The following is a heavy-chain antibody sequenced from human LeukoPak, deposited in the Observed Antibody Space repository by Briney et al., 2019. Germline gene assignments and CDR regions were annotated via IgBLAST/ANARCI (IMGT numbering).Heavy chain of an antibody. D-gene: IGHD3-10*01. V-gene: IGHV1-2*06. CDR1: GYTFTGYY. J-gene: IGHJ3*02. Sequence: ASVKVSCKASGYTFTGYYMHWVRQAPGQGLEWMGRINPNSGGTNYAQKFQGRVTMTRDTSISTAYMELSRLRSDDTAVYYCAREYGSGSYAYDAFDIWGQGTMITVSS. CDR2: INPNSGGT. CDR3: AREYGSGSYAYDAFDI.